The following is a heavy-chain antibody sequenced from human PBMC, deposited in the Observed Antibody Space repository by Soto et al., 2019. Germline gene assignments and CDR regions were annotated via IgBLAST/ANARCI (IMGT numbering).Heavy chain of an antibody. D-gene: IGHD5-12*01. CDR3: ARHVSVSGYEYYFDQ. V-gene: IGHV4-59*08. CDR1: GAILTSYY. Sequence: SETLSLTCSVSGAILTSYYWGWIRQPPGKGLEWIGNVYYNGSTNYNPSLKSRITISADTSRIQFSLALGSVSAADTAVYYCARHVSVSGYEYYFDQWGQGTLVTVSS. J-gene: IGHJ4*02. CDR2: VYYNGST.